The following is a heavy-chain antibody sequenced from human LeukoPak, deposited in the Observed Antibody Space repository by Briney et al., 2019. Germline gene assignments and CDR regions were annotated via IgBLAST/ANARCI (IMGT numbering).Heavy chain of an antibody. V-gene: IGHV3-9*01. CDR3: AKDIGRVDTASTYMDV. CDR1: GSTFDDYA. Sequence: PGRSLRLSCAASGSTFDDYAMHWVRQAPGKGLEWVSGISWNSFTIGYADSVKGRFTISRDNAKNSLYLQMNSLRVEDTALYYCAKDIGRVDTASTYMDVWGKGTTVTISS. CDR2: ISWNSFTI. D-gene: IGHD5-18*01. J-gene: IGHJ6*03.